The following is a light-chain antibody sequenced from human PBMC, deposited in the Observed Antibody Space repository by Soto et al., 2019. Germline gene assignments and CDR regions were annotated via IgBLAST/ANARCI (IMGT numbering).Light chain of an antibody. V-gene: IGLV2-14*01. CDR3: SSYTNSGSPL. J-gene: IGLJ1*01. CDR1: SSDVGGYNY. Sequence: QSALTQPASVSGSPGQSITISCAGTSSDVGGYNYVSWYQQHPGKVPKLVIYEVSNRPSGVSNRFTGSKSGNTASLTISGLQAEDEADYYCSSYTNSGSPLFGTGTKVTVL. CDR2: EVS.